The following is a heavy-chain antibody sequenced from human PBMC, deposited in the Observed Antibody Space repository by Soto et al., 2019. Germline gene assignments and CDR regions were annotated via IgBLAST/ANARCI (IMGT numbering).Heavy chain of an antibody. CDR3: ARGGHVVGVTAAVDY. D-gene: IGHD2-21*02. CDR1: GDTFTYYY. Sequence: QVQLVQSGAEVKKPGASVKVSCKASGDTFTYYYIHWVRQAPGQGLEWMGTVNPSGGHTTYAQHCLGRVTMTRDTSTSTLSIELTSLTSEDTAVYYCARGGHVVGVTAAVDYWGQGTLVTVSS. V-gene: IGHV1-46*01. J-gene: IGHJ4*02. CDR2: VNPSGGHT.